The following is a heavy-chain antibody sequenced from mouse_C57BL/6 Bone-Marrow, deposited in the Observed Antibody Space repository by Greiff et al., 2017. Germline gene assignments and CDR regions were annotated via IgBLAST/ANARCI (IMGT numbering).Heavy chain of an antibody. Sequence: QVQLKESGAELARPGASVKLSCKASGYTFTSYGISWVKQRTGQGLEWIGEIYPRSGNPYYNEKFKGKATLTADKSSSTAYMELRSLTSENSAVYFCARERGYYSNYIAYWGQGTLVTVSA. D-gene: IGHD2-5*01. J-gene: IGHJ3*01. CDR3: ARERGYYSNYIAY. CDR1: GYTFTSYG. CDR2: IYPRSGNP. V-gene: IGHV1-81*01.